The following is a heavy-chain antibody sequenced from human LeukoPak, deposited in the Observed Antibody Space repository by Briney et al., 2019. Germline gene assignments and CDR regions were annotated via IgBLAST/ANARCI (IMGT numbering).Heavy chain of an antibody. Sequence: PSETLSLTCTVSGGSISSYYWSWIRQPPGKGLEWIGYIYYSGSTNYNPSLKSRVTISVDTSKNQLSLKLSSVTAADTAVYYCAGTYSGSYEAFDIWGQGTMVTVSS. V-gene: IGHV4-59*01. CDR3: AGTYSGSYEAFDI. D-gene: IGHD1-26*01. CDR2: IYYSGST. CDR1: GGSISSYY. J-gene: IGHJ3*02.